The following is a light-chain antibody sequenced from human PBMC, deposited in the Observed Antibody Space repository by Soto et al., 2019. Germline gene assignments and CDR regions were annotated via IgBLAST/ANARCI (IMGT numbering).Light chain of an antibody. CDR2: AAS. CDR3: QLYGSSPRWT. J-gene: IGKJ1*01. CDR1: QSVSSSF. V-gene: IGKV3-20*01. Sequence: EIVLTQSPATLSLSPGERATLSCWSSQSVSSSFLAWYQQRPGQAPRLIIYAASSRATGIPDRFSGSGSGTDFTLTISRLEPEDFAVYYCQLYGSSPRWTFGQGTKVDI.